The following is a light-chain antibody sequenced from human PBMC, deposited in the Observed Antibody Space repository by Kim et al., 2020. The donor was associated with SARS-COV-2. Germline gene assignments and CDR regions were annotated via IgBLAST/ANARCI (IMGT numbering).Light chain of an antibody. CDR1: QNIRDY. J-gene: IGKJ3*01. CDR2: TAP. CDR3: QQVNGYPRT. Sequence: ASIGDIVTITCRASQNIRDYLVWYQQHPGRAPKLLMSTAPSLQGTVPSMFSGNGSGTEFTLTISSLQPEDFGIYYCQQVNGYPRTFGPGTKVDIK. V-gene: IGKV1-9*01.